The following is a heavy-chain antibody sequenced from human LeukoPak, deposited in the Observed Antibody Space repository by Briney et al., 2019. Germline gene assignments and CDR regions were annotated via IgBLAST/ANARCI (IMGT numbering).Heavy chain of an antibody. V-gene: IGHV4-39*02. Sequence: SETLSLTRTVSGGSLSSNYYWGWIRQPPGKALEWIVSFFYSGSTYYNPSLKSRVTISVDTSNNQFSLRLSSVTAADTAVYYCARARGRYIDFLDYWGQGTLITVSS. CDR2: FFYSGST. CDR3: ARARGRYIDFLDY. D-gene: IGHD3-9*01. CDR1: GGSLSSNYY. J-gene: IGHJ4*02.